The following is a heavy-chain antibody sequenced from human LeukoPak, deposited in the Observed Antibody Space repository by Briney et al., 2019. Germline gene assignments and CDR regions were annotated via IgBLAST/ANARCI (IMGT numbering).Heavy chain of an antibody. Sequence: ASVKVSCKASGYTFTNYGITWVRQAPGQGLEWMGWINSNSGGTNYAQKFQDRVTMTRDTSISAVYMELSRLRSDDTAVYYCARDLATVLTPYFDFWGQGTLVTVSS. CDR2: INSNSGGT. D-gene: IGHD4-23*01. J-gene: IGHJ4*02. CDR3: ARDLATVLTPYFDF. V-gene: IGHV1-2*02. CDR1: GYTFTNYG.